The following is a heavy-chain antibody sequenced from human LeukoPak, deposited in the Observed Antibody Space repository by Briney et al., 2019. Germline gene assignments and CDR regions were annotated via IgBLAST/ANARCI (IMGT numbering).Heavy chain of an antibody. V-gene: IGHV1-18*01. CDR2: ISAYNGNT. J-gene: IGHJ5*02. Sequence: ASVKVSCKASGYTFTSYGISWVRQAPGQGLEWMGWISAYNGNTNYAQKLQGRVTMTTDTSTSTAYMELGSLRSDDTAVYYCARVSFSYCSSTSCYENWFDPWGQRTLVTVSS. D-gene: IGHD2-2*01. CDR1: GYTFTSYG. CDR3: ARVSFSYCSSTSCYENWFDP.